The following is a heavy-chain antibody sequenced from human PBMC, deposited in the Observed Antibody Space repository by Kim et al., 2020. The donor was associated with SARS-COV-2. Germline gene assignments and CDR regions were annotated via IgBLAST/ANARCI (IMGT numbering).Heavy chain of an antibody. D-gene: IGHD6-13*01. CDR2: ISSSSETI. CDR1: GFIFSAYS. J-gene: IGHJ4*02. Sequence: GGSLRLSCAASGFIFSAYSMNWVQAPGKGLEWVSYISSSSETIYYADSVKGRFTISRDNAKNSLYLQMNSLRDEDTAVYSCARGIPAAGTSHFDCWGLGTLVTVSS. V-gene: IGHV3-48*02. CDR3: ARGIPAAGTSHFDC.